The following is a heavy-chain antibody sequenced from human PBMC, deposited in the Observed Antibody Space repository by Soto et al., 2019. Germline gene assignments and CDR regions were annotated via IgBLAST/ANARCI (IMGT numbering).Heavy chain of an antibody. CDR3: AREEGYRYGRYFDY. V-gene: IGHV3-33*01. Sequence: GWSLRLSCAASGFTFSSYGMHWVRQAPGKGLEWVACIWYDGSNKYYADSVKGRFTISRDNSKNTLYLQMNSLRAEDTAVYYCAREEGYRYGRYFDYWGQGTLVTVSS. CDR1: GFTFSSYG. D-gene: IGHD5-18*01. CDR2: IWYDGSNK. J-gene: IGHJ4*02.